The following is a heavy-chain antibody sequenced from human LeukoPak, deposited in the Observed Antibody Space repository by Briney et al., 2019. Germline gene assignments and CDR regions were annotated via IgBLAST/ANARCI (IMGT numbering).Heavy chain of an antibody. CDR2: IKQDGSEK. Sequence: PGGSLRLSCAASGFTFSSYWMSWVRQAPGKGLEGVANIKQDGSEKYYVDSVKGRFTISRDNAKNSLYLQMNSLRAEDTAVYYCARDQGLGYYDYVWGSYYGMDVWGQGTTVTVSS. J-gene: IGHJ6*02. D-gene: IGHD3-16*01. CDR1: GFTFSSYW. V-gene: IGHV3-7*01. CDR3: ARDQGLGYYDYVWGSYYGMDV.